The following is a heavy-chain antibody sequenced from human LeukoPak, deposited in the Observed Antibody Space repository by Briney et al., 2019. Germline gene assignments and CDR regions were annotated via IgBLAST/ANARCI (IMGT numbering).Heavy chain of an antibody. V-gene: IGHV3-74*03. CDR3: ATNLTHMACFDY. J-gene: IGHJ4*02. D-gene: IGHD2-21*01. CDR2: INSAGSST. Sequence: PGGSLRLSCAASGFTFSSYWMHWVRQAPGKGLVWVSRINSAGSSTAYADSVKGRFTISRDNAKNTLYLQMNSLRAEDTAVYYCATNLTHMACFDYWGQGTLVTVSS. CDR1: GFTFSSYW.